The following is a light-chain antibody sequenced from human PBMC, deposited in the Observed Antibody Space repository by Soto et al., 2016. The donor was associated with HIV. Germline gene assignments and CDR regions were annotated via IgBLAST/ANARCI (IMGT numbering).Light chain of an antibody. CDR2: ATY. V-gene: IGKV1-12*01. Sequence: DIQMTQSPSSVSASVGDRVTITCRASQAINSRLAWYQQNPGKAPEVLITATYTLQDGVPSRFSGRGSGTDFTLTISDLQHEDLATYYCQQGSRTPRTFGQGTKVEI. J-gene: IGKJ1*01. CDR3: QQGSRTPRT. CDR1: QAINSR.